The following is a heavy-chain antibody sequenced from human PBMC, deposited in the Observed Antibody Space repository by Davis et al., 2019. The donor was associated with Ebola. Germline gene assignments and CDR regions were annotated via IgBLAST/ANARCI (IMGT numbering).Heavy chain of an antibody. D-gene: IGHD1-1*01. CDR1: GFTFSSYW. Sequence: GESLKISCAASGFTFSSYWMSWVRQAPGKGLEWVSSIFSGGKIFYADSVKGRFSISRDTSKNMLYLQMSSLRVEDTGVYYCADVETGSAYWGQGTLVTVSS. CDR2: IFSGGKI. CDR3: ADVETGSAY. V-gene: IGHV3-66*01. J-gene: IGHJ4*02.